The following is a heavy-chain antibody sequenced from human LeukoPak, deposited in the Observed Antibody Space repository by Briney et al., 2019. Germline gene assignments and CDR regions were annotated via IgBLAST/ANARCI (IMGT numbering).Heavy chain of an antibody. CDR3: ARYCSGGTCYVGLI. Sequence: EGSLRLSCVASGFTFSTYGTHWVRQAPGKGLEWVAVIRSDGSSEYYADSVKGRFIISRDNSKNTLYLQMNSLRAEDTAMYYCARYCSGGTCYVGLIWGQGTLVTVAS. J-gene: IGHJ4*02. V-gene: IGHV3-33*01. CDR1: GFTFSTYG. D-gene: IGHD2-15*01. CDR2: IRSDGSSE.